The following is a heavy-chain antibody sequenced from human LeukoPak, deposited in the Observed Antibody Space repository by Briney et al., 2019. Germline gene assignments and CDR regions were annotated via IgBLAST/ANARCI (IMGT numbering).Heavy chain of an antibody. CDR3: AKEYGDYAYYYYYYGMDV. J-gene: IGHJ6*02. Sequence: PGGSLRLSCAASGFTFSSYGMHWVRQAPGKGLEWVAVISYDGSNKYYADSVKGRFTISRDNSKNTLYLQMNSLRAEDTAVYYCAKEYGDYAYYYYYYGMDVWGQGTTVTVSS. D-gene: IGHD4-17*01. CDR2: ISYDGSNK. CDR1: GFTFSSYG. V-gene: IGHV3-30*18.